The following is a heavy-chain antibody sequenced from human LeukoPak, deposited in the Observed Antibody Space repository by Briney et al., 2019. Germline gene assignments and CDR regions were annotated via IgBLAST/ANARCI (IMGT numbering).Heavy chain of an antibody. D-gene: IGHD1-14*01. V-gene: IGHV1-46*01. Sequence: ASVKVSCKASGYTFTSYYIHWVRQAPGQGLEWMGIINPSGGSTTYAQKFQGRVTMTRNTSISTAYMELSSLRSEDTAVYYCARGRKRGTDYWGQGTLVTVSS. CDR3: ARGRKRGTDY. CDR1: GYTFTSYY. CDR2: INPSGGST. J-gene: IGHJ4*02.